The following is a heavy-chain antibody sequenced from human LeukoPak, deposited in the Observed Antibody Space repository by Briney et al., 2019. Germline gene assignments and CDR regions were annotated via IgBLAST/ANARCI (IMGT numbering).Heavy chain of an antibody. CDR1: GGSISSYY. CDR2: IYYSGGT. J-gene: IGHJ4*02. Sequence: SETLSLTCTVSGGSISSYYWSWIRQPPGKGLEWIGYIYYSGGTNYNPSLKSRVTISVDTSKNQFSLKLSSVTAADTAVYYCARFGGGYGGKGFDYWGQGTLVTVSS. D-gene: IGHD4-23*01. CDR3: ARFGGGYGGKGFDY. V-gene: IGHV4-59*01.